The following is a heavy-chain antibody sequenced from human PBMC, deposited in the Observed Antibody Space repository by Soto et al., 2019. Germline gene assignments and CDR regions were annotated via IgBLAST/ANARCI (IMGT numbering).Heavy chain of an antibody. D-gene: IGHD3-10*01. Sequence: PGESLKISCKGSGYSFTSYWIGWVRQMPGKGLEWMGIIYPGDSDTRYSPSFQGQVTISADKSISPAYLQWSSLEASDTAMYYCARQFRPKARFGELLGNYYYYMDVWGKGTTVTVSS. J-gene: IGHJ6*03. V-gene: IGHV5-51*01. CDR1: GYSFTSYW. CDR2: IYPGDSDT. CDR3: ARQFRPKARFGELLGNYYYYMDV.